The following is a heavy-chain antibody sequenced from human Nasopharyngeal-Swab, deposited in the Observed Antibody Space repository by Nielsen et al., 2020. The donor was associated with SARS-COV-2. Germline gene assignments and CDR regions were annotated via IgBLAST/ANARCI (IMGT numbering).Heavy chain of an antibody. CDR3: ARDQNPRPDYDFWSGHIYGMDV. D-gene: IGHD3-3*01. Sequence: ASVKVSCKASGYTFSNYGITWVRQAPGQGLEWMGWISAHNGNTKYAPRLQGRVTMTTDTSTNTAYMELRSLRSDDMAVYYCARDQNPRPDYDFWSGHIYGMDVWGQGTTVTVSS. CDR2: ISAHNGNT. J-gene: IGHJ6*02. V-gene: IGHV1-18*03. CDR1: GYTFSNYG.